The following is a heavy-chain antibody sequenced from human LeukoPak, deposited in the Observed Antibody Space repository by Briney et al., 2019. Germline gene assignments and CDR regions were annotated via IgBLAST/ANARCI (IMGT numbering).Heavy chain of an antibody. D-gene: IGHD6-13*01. CDR3: ARGGAAARGGDFDY. V-gene: IGHV4-61*02. CDR2: IYTSGST. J-gene: IGHJ4*02. Sequence: NPSQTLSLTCTVSGGSISSGSYYWSWIRQPAGKGLEWIGRIYTSGSTNYNPSFKSRVTISVDTSKNQFSLKLSSVTAADTAVYFCARGGAAARGGDFDYWGQGTLVTVSS. CDR1: GGSISSGSYY.